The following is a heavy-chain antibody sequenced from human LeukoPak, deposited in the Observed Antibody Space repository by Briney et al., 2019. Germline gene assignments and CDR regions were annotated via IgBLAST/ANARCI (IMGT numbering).Heavy chain of an antibody. J-gene: IGHJ4*02. Sequence: PGRSLRLSCAASGFTFSSYSMNWVRQAPGKGLEWVSYISSSSSTIYYADSVKGRFTISRDNAKNSLYLQMNSLRAEDTAVYYCARAPLGYCTNGVCYTSEGYFDYWGQGTLVTVSS. CDR2: ISSSSSTI. CDR3: ARAPLGYCTNGVCYTSEGYFDY. V-gene: IGHV3-48*04. CDR1: GFTFSSYS. D-gene: IGHD2-8*01.